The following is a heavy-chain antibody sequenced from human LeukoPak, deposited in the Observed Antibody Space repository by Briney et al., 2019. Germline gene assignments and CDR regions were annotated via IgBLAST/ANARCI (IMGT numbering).Heavy chain of an antibody. D-gene: IGHD6-6*01. V-gene: IGHV4-4*09. CDR1: GDSISSYY. CDR3: ARLSTSPDRYYLDY. CDR2: IYTSGGT. Sequence: SETLSLTCTVSGDSISSYYWSWIRQPPGKGLEWIGYIYTSGGTNYIPSLKGRVTISIDTSKNQFSLKLSSVTAADSAVYYCARLSTSPDRYYLDYWGQGTLATVSS. J-gene: IGHJ4*02.